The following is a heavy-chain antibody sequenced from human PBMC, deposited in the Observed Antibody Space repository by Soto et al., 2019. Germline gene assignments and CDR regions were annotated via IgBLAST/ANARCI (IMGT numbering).Heavy chain of an antibody. CDR2: IYYSGST. J-gene: IGHJ4*02. D-gene: IGHD3-9*01. CDR3: AGGSSYYDILTGNFDY. Sequence: SETLSLTCTVSGGSISSSSYYWGWIRQPPGKGLEWIGSIYYSGSTYYNPSLKSRVTISVDTSKNQFSLKLSSVTAADTAVYYCAGGSSYYDILTGNFDYWGQGTLVTVSS. V-gene: IGHV4-39*01. CDR1: GGSISSSSYY.